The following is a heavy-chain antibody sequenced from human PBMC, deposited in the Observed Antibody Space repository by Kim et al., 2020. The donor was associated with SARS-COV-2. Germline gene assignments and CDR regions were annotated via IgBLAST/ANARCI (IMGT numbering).Heavy chain of an antibody. D-gene: IGHD5-18*01. Sequence: SETLSLTCAVYGGSFSGYYWSWIHQPPGKGLEWIGEINHSGSTNYNPSLKSRVTISVDTSKNQFSLKLSSVTAADTAVYYCARVPRLYSYGFGAQNYFDYWGQGTLVTVSS. CDR1: GGSFSGYY. CDR2: INHSGST. J-gene: IGHJ4*02. V-gene: IGHV4-34*01. CDR3: ARVPRLYSYGFGAQNYFDY.